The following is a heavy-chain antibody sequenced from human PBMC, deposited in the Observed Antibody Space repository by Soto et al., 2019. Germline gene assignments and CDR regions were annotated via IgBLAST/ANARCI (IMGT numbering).Heavy chain of an antibody. V-gene: IGHV4-30-2*01. CDR1: GGSISSGGYA. CDR3: ARAHYGDYGYGMDV. J-gene: IGHJ6*02. CDR2: IYDSGTT. D-gene: IGHD4-17*01. Sequence: PSETLCLTCAVSGGSISSGGYAWSWLRQQPGKGLEWIGYIYDSGTTYYNPSLKSRVTISVDRSKNQFSLKLSSVTAADTAVYYCARAHYGDYGYGMDVWGQGTTVTVSS.